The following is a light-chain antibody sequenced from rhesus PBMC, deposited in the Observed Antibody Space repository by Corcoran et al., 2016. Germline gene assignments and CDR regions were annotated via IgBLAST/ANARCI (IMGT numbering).Light chain of an antibody. CDR1: QGISSW. J-gene: IGKJ4*01. CDR2: KAS. CDR3: QQYSSRPLT. Sequence: DIQMTQSPSSLSAAVGDTVTITCRASQGISSWLAWYQQKPGKAPKLLIYKASRLQSGVPSRFSGIGSGTDFTLTISSLQSEDFATYYCQQYSSRPLTFGGGTKVEIK. V-gene: IGKV1-22*01.